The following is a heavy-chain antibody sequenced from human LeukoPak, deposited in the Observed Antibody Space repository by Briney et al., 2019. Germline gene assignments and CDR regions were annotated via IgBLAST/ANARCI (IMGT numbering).Heavy chain of an antibody. CDR2: IYYSGST. CDR3: ASAGVYYGSGSYYLSSDY. CDR1: GGSISSYY. D-gene: IGHD3-10*01. Sequence: SETLSLTCTVSGGSISSYYWSWIRQPPGKGLEWIGYIYYSGSTNYNPSLKSRVTISVDTSKNQFSLKLSSVTAADTAVYYCASAGVYYGSGSYYLSSDYWGQGTLVTVSS. V-gene: IGHV4-59*01. J-gene: IGHJ4*02.